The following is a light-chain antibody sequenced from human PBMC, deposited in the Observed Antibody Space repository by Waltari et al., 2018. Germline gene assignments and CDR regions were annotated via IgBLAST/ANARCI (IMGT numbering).Light chain of an antibody. CDR2: AAS. J-gene: IGKJ5*01. Sequence: CRPSQNMSSYLIWYRQKPGKPPNLLIYAASNLHAGVPSRFSGSGSGSDFTLTISEVQPDDVATYYCQQGYNSPITFGQGTRLEIQ. CDR3: QQGYNSPIT. CDR1: QNMSSY. V-gene: IGKV1-39*01.